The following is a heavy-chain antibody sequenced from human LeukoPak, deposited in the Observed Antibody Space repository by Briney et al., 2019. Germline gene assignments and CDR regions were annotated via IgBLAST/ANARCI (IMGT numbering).Heavy chain of an antibody. CDR2: ISYDGSNK. Sequence: GRSLRLSCAASGFTFSSYAMDWVRQAPGKGLEWVAVISYDGSNKYYADSVKGRFTISRDNSKNTLYLQMNSLRAEDTAVYYCAKSSSGWYFDYWGQGTLVTVSS. D-gene: IGHD6-19*01. J-gene: IGHJ4*02. CDR1: GFTFSSYA. CDR3: AKSSSGWYFDY. V-gene: IGHV3-30*04.